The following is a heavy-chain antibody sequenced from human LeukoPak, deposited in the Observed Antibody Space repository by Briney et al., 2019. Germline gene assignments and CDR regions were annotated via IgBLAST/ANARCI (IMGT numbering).Heavy chain of an antibody. CDR3: GRDYASSWTPLFNY. V-gene: IGHV3-33*01. CDR1: GFTFTSYC. Sequence: GGSLRLSCATSGFTFTSYCMHWVRQAPGRGLEWVAALWSDGIKTSYADSVRGRFTISRDNSRHTLYLQMDSLRAEDTAVYYCGRDYASSWTPLFNYWGQGTLVTVSS. J-gene: IGHJ4*02. CDR2: LWSDGIKT. D-gene: IGHD6-13*01.